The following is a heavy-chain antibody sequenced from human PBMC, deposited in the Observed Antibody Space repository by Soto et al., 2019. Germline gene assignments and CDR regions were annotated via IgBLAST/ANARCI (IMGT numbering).Heavy chain of an antibody. CDR3: ARPSRGYYDSSGYYPLGY. V-gene: IGHV1-69*01. J-gene: IGHJ4*02. D-gene: IGHD3-22*01. CDR2: FIPIFGTA. Sequence: QVQLVQSGAEVKKPGSSVKVSCKASGGTFSSYAISWVRQAPGQGLEWMGGFIPIFGTANYAQKFQGRVTITADESTRAAYMELSSLRSEDTAVYYCARPSRGYYDSSGYYPLGYWGQGTLVTVSS. CDR1: GGTFSSYA.